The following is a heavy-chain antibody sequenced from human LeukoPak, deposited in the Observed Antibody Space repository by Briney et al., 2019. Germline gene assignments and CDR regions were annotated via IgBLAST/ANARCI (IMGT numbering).Heavy chain of an antibody. CDR2: ISAYNGNT. J-gene: IGHJ4*02. Sequence: VASVKVSCKASGYTFTSYGFSWVRQAPGQGLEWMGWISAYNGNTNYAXKLQGRVTMSTDTSTSTAYMELRSLRSDDTAVYYCARRXXGDDFDYWGQGTLVTVSS. CDR1: GYTFTSYG. V-gene: IGHV1-18*01. CDR3: ARRXXGDDFDY.